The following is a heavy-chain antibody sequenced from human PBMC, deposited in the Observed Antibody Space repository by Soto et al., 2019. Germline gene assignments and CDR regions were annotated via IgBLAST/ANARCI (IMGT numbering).Heavy chain of an antibody. CDR3: ARDHCSSTSCYSP. D-gene: IGHD2-2*01. CDR2: ISSSSYI. V-gene: IGHV3-21*01. CDR1: RFTFSSDS. J-gene: IGHJ4*02. Sequence: GGSLRLSCAASRFTFSSDSMNWVRQAPGKGLEWVSSISSSSYIYYADSVKGRFAISRDNAKNSLYLQMNSLRAEDTAVYYCARDHCSSTSCYSPWGQGTLVTVSS.